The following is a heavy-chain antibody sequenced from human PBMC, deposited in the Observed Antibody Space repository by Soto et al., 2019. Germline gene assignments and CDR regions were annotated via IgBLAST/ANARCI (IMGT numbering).Heavy chain of an antibody. CDR2: IKSKTDGGTT. V-gene: IGHV3-15*01. CDR3: TTDPLGYCSSTSCLTTGYYFDY. CDR1: GFTFSNAW. J-gene: IGHJ4*02. Sequence: EVQLVESGGGLVKPGESLRLSCAASGFTFSNAWMSWVRQAPGKGLEWVGRIKSKTDGGTTDYAAPVKGRFTISRDDSKNTLYLQMNSLKTEDTAVYYCTTDPLGYCSSTSCLTTGYYFDYWGQGTLVTVSS. D-gene: IGHD2-2*01.